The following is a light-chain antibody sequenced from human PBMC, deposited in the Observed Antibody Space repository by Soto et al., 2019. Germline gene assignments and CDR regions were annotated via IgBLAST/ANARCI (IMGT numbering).Light chain of an antibody. V-gene: IGLV2-14*01. Sequence: QSALTQPASVSGSPGQSITISCTGTSSAVGGYNYVSWYQQHPGKAPKLMIYDVSNRPSGVSNRFSGSKSGNTASLTISGLQAEDEDDYYCSSYTSSSTPLVFGGGTKLTVL. CDR2: DVS. CDR3: SSYTSSSTPLV. J-gene: IGLJ2*01. CDR1: SSAVGGYNY.